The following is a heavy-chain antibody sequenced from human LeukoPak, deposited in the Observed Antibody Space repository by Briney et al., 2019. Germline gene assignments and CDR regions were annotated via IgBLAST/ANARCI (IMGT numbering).Heavy chain of an antibody. CDR3: ARFSKITWGDWGDAFDV. J-gene: IGHJ3*01. D-gene: IGHD2-21*02. CDR1: GGSFSDYF. V-gene: IGHV4-34*01. CDR2: IDDGGNT. Sequence: SETLSLVCSVYGGSFSDYFWSWIRQPPGEGLEWIGEIDDGGNTNYNPSLMSRVIVAMEKSKKQFSLVMRSVTAADTAIYYCARFSKITWGDWGDAFDVWGQGTTVIVSS.